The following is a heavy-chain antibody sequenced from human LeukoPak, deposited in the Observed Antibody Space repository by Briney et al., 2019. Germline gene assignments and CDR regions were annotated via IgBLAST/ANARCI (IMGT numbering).Heavy chain of an antibody. V-gene: IGHV4-59*01. CDR2: IYYTGIT. CDR1: GGSISDYY. J-gene: IGHJ4*02. Sequence: SETLSLTCTVSGGSISDYYWSWIRQPPGKGLEWIGYIYYTGITNYNPSLKSRVTISVDTSKNQFSLKLSSVTAADTAVYYCARDPGDLHFDYWGQGTLVTVSS. CDR3: ARDPGDLHFDY.